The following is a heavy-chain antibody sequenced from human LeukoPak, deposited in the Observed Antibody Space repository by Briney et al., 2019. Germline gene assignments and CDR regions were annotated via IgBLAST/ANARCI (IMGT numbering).Heavy chain of an antibody. CDR1: GFTISSHG. V-gene: IGHV3-30*18. Sequence: PGGSPRLSCAVSGFTISSHGMHWVRRAPGKGLKWVAMISYNGNSKYYGDSVKGRFTISRDNSKDTLYLEMDSLRTEDTAVYYCAKDWGSSGWYNYFDPWGQGTLVTVSS. CDR3: AKDWGSSGWYNYFDP. D-gene: IGHD6-19*01. CDR2: ISYNGNSK. J-gene: IGHJ5*02.